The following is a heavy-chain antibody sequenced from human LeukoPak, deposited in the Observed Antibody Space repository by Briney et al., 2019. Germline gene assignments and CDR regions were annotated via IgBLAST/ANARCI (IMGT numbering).Heavy chain of an antibody. Sequence: PGGSLRLSCAASGFTFSSYEMNWVRQAPGKGLEWVAVISYDGSNEYYADSVKGRFTISRDNSKNTLYLQMNSLRVEDTAVYYCARAVVVAATHFDYWGQGTLVTVSS. D-gene: IGHD2-15*01. J-gene: IGHJ4*02. V-gene: IGHV3-30*04. CDR1: GFTFSSYE. CDR2: ISYDGSNE. CDR3: ARAVVVAATHFDY.